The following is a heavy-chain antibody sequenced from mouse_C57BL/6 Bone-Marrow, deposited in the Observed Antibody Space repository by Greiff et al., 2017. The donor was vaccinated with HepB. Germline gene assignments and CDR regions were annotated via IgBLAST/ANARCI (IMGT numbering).Heavy chain of an antibody. J-gene: IGHJ4*01. CDR2: IDPETGGT. Sequence: VQLQQSGAELVRPGASVTLSCKASGYTFTDYEMHWVKQTPGHGLEWIGAIDPETGGTAYNQKFKGKAKLTADKSSSTAYMELRSLTSEDSAVYYCKTVVARYAMDYWGQGTSVTVSS. D-gene: IGHD1-1*01. CDR3: KTVVARYAMDY. CDR1: GYTFTDYE. V-gene: IGHV1-15*01.